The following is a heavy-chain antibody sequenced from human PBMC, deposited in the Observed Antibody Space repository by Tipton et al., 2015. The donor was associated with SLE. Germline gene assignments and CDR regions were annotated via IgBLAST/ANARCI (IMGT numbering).Heavy chain of an antibody. CDR2: ISSSSSII. V-gene: IGHV3-48*01. CDR3: ARGGPGNYAFDI. J-gene: IGHJ3*02. CDR1: GFTFSTYS. Sequence: GSLRLSCAASGFTFSTYSMNWVRQAPGKGLEWLSYISSSSSIIYYADSVKGRLTISRDNAKNSLHLQMNSLRAEDTAVYYCARGGPGNYAFDIWGQGRMVTVSS. D-gene: IGHD3-10*01.